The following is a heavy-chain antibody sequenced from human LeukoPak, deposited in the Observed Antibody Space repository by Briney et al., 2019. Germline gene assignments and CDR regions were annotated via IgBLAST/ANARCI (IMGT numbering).Heavy chain of an antibody. J-gene: IGHJ4*02. CDR1: GYTFTSYD. CDR3: ARGRSTGYPYYFEY. D-gene: IGHD5-12*01. V-gene: IGHV1-8*03. Sequence: ASVKVSCKASGYTFTSYDINWVRQATGQGLEWMGWMNPNSGSTGYAQKFQGRVTITRNTSISTAYMELSGLRSEDTSVYYCARGRSTGYPYYFEYWGQGTLVTVSS. CDR2: MNPNSGST.